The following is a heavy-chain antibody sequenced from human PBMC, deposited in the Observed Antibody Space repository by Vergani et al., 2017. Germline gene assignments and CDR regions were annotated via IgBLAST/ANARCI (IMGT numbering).Heavy chain of an antibody. CDR1: GDSISSNNC. V-gene: IGHV4-4*03. CDR3: ARRGWGSSVGYFDY. J-gene: IGHJ4*02. CDR2: ICHTEDT. Sequence: QVQLQESGPGLVKPPGTLSLTCAVSGDSISSNNCWTWVRQPPGKGLEWIGEICHTEDTKYSPSLKSRVTVSVVTSKNQFSLKLTSVTAADTAVYYCARRGWGSSVGYFDYWGQGNLVTVSS. D-gene: IGHD6-6*01.